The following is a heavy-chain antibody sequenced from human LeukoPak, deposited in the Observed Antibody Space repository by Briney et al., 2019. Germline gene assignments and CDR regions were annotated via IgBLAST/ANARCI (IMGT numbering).Heavy chain of an antibody. CDR3: ARERYGVVVVVAATPASTGADAFDI. CDR2: INPNSGGT. J-gene: IGHJ3*02. Sequence: ASVKVSCKASGYTFTGYYMHWVRQAPGQGLEWMGWINPNSGGTNYAQKFQGRVTMTRDTSISTAYMELSRLISDDTAVYYCARERYGVVVVVAATPASTGADAFDIWGQGTMVTVSS. V-gene: IGHV1-2*02. CDR1: GYTFTGYY. D-gene: IGHD2-15*01.